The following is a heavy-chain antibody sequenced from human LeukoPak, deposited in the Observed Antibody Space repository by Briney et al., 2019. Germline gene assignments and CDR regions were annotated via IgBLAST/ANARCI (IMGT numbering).Heavy chain of an antibody. V-gene: IGHV3-11*04. J-gene: IGHJ4*02. CDR1: GFTFSDYY. Sequence: GGSLRLSCAASGFTFSDYYMSWIRQAPGKGLEWVSYISSSGSTIYYADSVKGRFTISRDNAKNSLYLQMNSLRAEDTAVYYCARSRSGSFPPYYFDYWGQGTLVTVSS. D-gene: IGHD3-10*01. CDR3: ARSRSGSFPPYYFDY. CDR2: ISSSGSTI.